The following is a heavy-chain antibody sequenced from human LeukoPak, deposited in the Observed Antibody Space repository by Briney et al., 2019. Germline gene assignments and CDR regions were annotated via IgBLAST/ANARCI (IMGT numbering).Heavy chain of an antibody. J-gene: IGHJ3*02. Sequence: ASVKVSCKASGYTFTSYGISWVRQAPGQGLEWMGWISAYNGNTNYARKLRGRVTMTTDTSTGTAYMELRSLRSDDTAVYYCARDSVVVPAGDAFDIWGQGTMVTVSS. CDR2: ISAYNGNT. D-gene: IGHD2-2*01. V-gene: IGHV1-18*01. CDR3: ARDSVVVPAGDAFDI. CDR1: GYTFTSYG.